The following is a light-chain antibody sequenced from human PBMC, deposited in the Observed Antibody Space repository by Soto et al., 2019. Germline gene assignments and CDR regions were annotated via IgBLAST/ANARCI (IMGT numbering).Light chain of an antibody. Sequence: QSALTQPASVSGSPGQSITISCTGTSSDVGSYNLVSWYQQHPGKAPKLMIYEVSKRPSGVSNRFSGSKSGNTASRTISGLQAEDEADYYCCSYAGSSTSLVVFGGGTKLTVL. V-gene: IGLV2-23*02. CDR2: EVS. CDR3: CSYAGSSTSLVV. J-gene: IGLJ2*01. CDR1: SSDVGSYNL.